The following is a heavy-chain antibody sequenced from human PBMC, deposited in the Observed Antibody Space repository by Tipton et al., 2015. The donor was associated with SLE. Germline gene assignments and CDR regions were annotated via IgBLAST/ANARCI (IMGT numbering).Heavy chain of an antibody. D-gene: IGHD3-3*01. V-gene: IGHV2-5*01. J-gene: IGHJ6*02. Sequence: LVKPTETLTLTCTISGFSLSTTGVGVAWIRQPPGKALEWLANIFWNDDKRYRPILRTRLTITKDTSKKQVVLTMANMDPVDTGTYYCAHRLLEGNLWYWYGVDVWGQGTTVTVSS. CDR1: GFSLSTTGVG. CDR2: IFWNDDK. CDR3: AHRLLEGNLWYWYGVDV.